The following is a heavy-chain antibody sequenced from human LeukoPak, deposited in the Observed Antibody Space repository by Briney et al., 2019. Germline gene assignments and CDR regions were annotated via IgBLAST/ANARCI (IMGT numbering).Heavy chain of an antibody. D-gene: IGHD6-19*01. V-gene: IGHV3-30*02. CDR3: AKDSSGWYGGYYYYYGMDV. CDR2: IWYDGSNK. CDR1: GFTFSSCD. Sequence: PGGSLRLSCEASGFTFSSCDMHWVRQAPGKGLEWVAVIWYDGSNKYYADSVKGRFTISRDNSKNTLNVQMNSLRAEDTAVYYCAKDSSGWYGGYYYYYGMDVWGQGTTVTVSS. J-gene: IGHJ6*02.